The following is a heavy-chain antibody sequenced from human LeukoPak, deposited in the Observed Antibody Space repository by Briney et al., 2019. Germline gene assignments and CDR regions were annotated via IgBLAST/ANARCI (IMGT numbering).Heavy chain of an antibody. D-gene: IGHD3-3*01. CDR2: ISASGGST. V-gene: IGHV3-23*01. CDR3: AKDLGITIFGVVIHGFDY. J-gene: IGHJ4*02. CDR1: GFTFSSYA. Sequence: GGSLRLSCAASGFTFSSYAVSWVRQAPGKGLEWVSGISASGGSTYYADSVKGRFTISRDNSKNTLYLQMNSLRAEDTAVYYCAKDLGITIFGVVIHGFDYWGQGTLVTVSS.